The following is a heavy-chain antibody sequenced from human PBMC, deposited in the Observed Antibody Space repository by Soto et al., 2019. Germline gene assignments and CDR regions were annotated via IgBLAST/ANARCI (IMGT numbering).Heavy chain of an antibody. CDR3: ARIGPYCGGDCYPDFDF. CDR2: VSDSGGGT. J-gene: IGHJ4*02. V-gene: IGHV3-23*01. D-gene: IGHD2-21*02. Sequence: EVQLLESGGGLVQPGGSLTLSCAASGFTFNTYGMTWVRQAPGKGLEWVSTVSDSGGGTYYADSVKGRFTISRVNSKNTMYLQMSNLRAEDTAVYFCARIGPYCGGDCYPDFDFWGLGTPVTVSS. CDR1: GFTFNTYG.